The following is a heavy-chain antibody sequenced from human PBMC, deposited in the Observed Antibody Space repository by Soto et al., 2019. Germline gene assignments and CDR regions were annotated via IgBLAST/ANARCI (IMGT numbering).Heavy chain of an antibody. D-gene: IGHD5-12*01. CDR3: ARHTRGVATYYYYGMDV. Sequence: GESLKISSKGSGYSFTSYWIGWVRQMPGKGLEWMGIIYPGDSDTRYSPSFQGQVTSSADKSISTAYLQWSSLKASDTAMYYCARHTRGVATYYYYGMDVWGQGTTVTVSS. CDR1: GYSFTSYW. J-gene: IGHJ6*02. V-gene: IGHV5-51*01. CDR2: IYPGDSDT.